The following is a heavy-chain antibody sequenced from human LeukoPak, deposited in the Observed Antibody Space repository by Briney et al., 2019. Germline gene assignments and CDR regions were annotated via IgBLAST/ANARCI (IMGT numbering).Heavy chain of an antibody. D-gene: IGHD5-12*01. J-gene: IGHJ4*02. CDR3: ARATESLRAIDY. Sequence: PGGSLRLSCAASGFAFSDYFMTWIRQAPGQGPEWVSYLSTNGATIYYADSVKGRFIISRDNAKDSLYLQMSSLTAEDTGVYYCARATESLRAIDYWGQGTLVTVSS. V-gene: IGHV3-11*04. CDR1: GFAFSDYF. CDR2: LSTNGATI.